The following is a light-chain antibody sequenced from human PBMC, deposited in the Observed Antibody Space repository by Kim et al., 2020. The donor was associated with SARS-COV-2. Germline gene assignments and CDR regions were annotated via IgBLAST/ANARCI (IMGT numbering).Light chain of an antibody. V-gene: IGLV3-1*01. CDR1: KLGDKY. CDR3: QAWDSSTGWV. J-gene: IGLJ1*01. Sequence: VSPGQTASITCSGDKLGDKYACWYQQKPGQSPVLVIYQDSKRPSGIPERFSGSNSGNTATLTISGTQAMDEADYYCQAWDSSTGWVFGTGTKVTVL. CDR2: QDS.